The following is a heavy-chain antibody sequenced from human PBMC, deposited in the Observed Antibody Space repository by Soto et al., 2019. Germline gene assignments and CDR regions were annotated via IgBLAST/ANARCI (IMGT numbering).Heavy chain of an antibody. D-gene: IGHD3-3*01. CDR3: ARDIRVLGYDFWSGYVGTNWFDP. J-gene: IGHJ5*02. V-gene: IGHV3-7*03. CDR2: IKQDGSEK. Sequence: GGSLRLSCAASGFTFSSYWMSWVRQAPWKGLEWVANIKQDGSEKYYVDSVKGRFTISRDNAKNSLYLQMNSLRAEDTAVYYCARDIRVLGYDFWSGYVGTNWFDPWGQGTLVTVSS. CDR1: GFTFSSYW.